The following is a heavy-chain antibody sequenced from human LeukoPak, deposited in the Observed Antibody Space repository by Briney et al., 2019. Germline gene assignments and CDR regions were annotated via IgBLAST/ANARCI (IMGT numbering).Heavy chain of an antibody. D-gene: IGHD6-13*01. CDR1: GFTFDDYA. CDR2: ISWNSGSI. CDR3: AKEQLGYFDY. J-gene: IGHJ4*02. Sequence: GGSLRLSCAASGFTFDDYAMHWVRQAPGKGLEWVSGISWNSGSIGYADSVKGRFTISRDNAKNSLYLQMNSLRAEDMALYYCAKEQLGYFDYWGQGTLVTVSS. V-gene: IGHV3-9*03.